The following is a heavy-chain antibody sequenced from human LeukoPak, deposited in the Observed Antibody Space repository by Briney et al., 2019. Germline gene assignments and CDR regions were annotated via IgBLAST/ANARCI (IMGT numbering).Heavy chain of an antibody. CDR2: ISTNGGST. Sequence: TGGSLRLSCSAPGATFTNYAMTWVRQAPGKGLEWVSSISTNGGSTYYADSVKGRFTISRDNSKNSLFLQMNSLRAEDSAVYYCAKCPGGSFPFDIWGQGTMVTVSS. CDR3: AKCPGGSFPFDI. CDR1: GATFTNYA. V-gene: IGHV3-23*01. J-gene: IGHJ3*02. D-gene: IGHD2-15*01.